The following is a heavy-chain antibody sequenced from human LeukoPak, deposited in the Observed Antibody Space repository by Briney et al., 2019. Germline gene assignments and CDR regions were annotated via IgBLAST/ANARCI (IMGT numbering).Heavy chain of an antibody. V-gene: IGHV1-2*02. CDR2: INPNSGGT. J-gene: IGHJ5*02. CDR1: GYTFTGYY. D-gene: IGHD3-10*01. Sequence: ASVKVSCKASGYTFTGYYMHWVRQAPGQGLEWMGWINPNSGGTNYAQKFQGRVTMTRDTSISTAYMELSRLRSDDTAVYYCARARYYGSGRPTLSDPWGQGTLVTVSS. CDR3: ARARYYGSGRPTLSDP.